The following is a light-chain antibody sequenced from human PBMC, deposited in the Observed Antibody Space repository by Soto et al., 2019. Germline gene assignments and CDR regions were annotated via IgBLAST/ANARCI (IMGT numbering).Light chain of an antibody. Sequence: EIILTQSSNTLSLSPGERAPLSCRASQTGSSNYLAWCQQRPGQAPRLLIYGASSRATGIPDRFSGSGSGTDFTLTISSLEPEDFAVYYCQQRSNWPITFGQGTRLEI. CDR3: QQRSNWPIT. J-gene: IGKJ5*01. CDR2: GAS. CDR1: QTGSSNY. V-gene: IGKV3D-20*02.